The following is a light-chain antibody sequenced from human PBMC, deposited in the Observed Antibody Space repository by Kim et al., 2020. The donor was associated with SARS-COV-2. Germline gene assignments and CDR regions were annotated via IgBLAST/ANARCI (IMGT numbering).Light chain of an antibody. J-gene: IGLJ1*01. CDR3: QSYDNSLSGSYV. V-gene: IGLV1-40*01. Sequence: VTISCTGSTSNIGAGYVVQWYQRLPGTAPKHLIYVNDNRPSGVPDRFSASRSGTSASLAITGLQAEDEADYYCQSYDNSLSGSYVFGTGTKVTVL. CDR1: TSNIGAGYV. CDR2: VND.